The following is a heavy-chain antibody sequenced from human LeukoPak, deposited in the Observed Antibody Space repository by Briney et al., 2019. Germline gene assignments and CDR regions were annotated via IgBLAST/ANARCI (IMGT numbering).Heavy chain of an antibody. CDR2: IYYSGST. J-gene: IGHJ4*03. D-gene: IGHD3-16*02. CDR1: GGSISSGDYY. Sequence: SQTLSLTCTVSGGSISSGDYYWSWIRQPPGKGLEWIGYIYYSGSTYYNPSLKSRVTVSVDTSKNQFSLKLSSVTAADTAVYYCARARIMITFGGVIVTPYYFDYWGQGTTVTVSS. CDR3: ARARIMITFGGVIVTPYYFDY. V-gene: IGHV4-30-4*01.